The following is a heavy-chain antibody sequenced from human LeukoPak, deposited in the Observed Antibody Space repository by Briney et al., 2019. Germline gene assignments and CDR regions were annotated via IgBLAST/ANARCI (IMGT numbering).Heavy chain of an antibody. Sequence: PGGSLRLSCAASGFSFSSYAMSWVRQAPGKGLEWVSAISGSGGSTYYADSVKGRFTISRDNAKNSLYLQTNSLRAEDTAVYYCARASSGWYVGAFDIWGQGTMVTVSS. V-gene: IGHV3-23*01. CDR2: ISGSGGST. D-gene: IGHD6-19*01. J-gene: IGHJ3*02. CDR1: GFSFSSYA. CDR3: ARASSGWYVGAFDI.